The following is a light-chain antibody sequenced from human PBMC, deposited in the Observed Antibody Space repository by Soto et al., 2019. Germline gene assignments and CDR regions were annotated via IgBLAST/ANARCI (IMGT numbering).Light chain of an antibody. CDR2: GAS. CDR1: QSVSSN. V-gene: IGKV3-20*01. Sequence: EIVMTQSPATLSVSPAERATLSCRASQSVSSNLAWYQQKPGQAPRLLIYGASNRATAIPDRFSGSGFGTDFTLTITRLEPEDFAVYYCQQYGDSPQTFGPGTK. CDR3: QQYGDSPQT. J-gene: IGKJ1*01.